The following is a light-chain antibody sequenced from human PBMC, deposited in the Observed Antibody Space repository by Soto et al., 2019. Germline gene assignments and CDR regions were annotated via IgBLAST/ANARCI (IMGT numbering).Light chain of an antibody. V-gene: IGLV6-57*01. Sequence: FMLTQPHSVSESPGKTVTISCTRSSGSIASNYVQWYQQCPGSSPATIIYEDNQRPSGVPDRFSGSIDSSSNSASLTLSGLGSGDEADYYCQSYDSSNHAVFGGGTQLTVL. CDR3: QSYDSSNHAV. J-gene: IGLJ7*01. CDR2: EDN. CDR1: SGSIASNY.